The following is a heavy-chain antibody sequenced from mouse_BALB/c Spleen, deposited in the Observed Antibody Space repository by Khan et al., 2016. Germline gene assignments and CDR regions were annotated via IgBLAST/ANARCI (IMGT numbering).Heavy chain of an antibody. CDR3: ASYDGD. CDR1: GFNIKDTY. CDR2: IDPANGNT. Sequence: QLQQSGAELVKPGASVKLSCSASGFNIKDTYMHWVQQRPEQGLERIGRIDPANGNTKYDPKFQGKATITADTSSNTAYLQLSSLTSGDTAVYYCASYDGDWGQGTTLTVSS. J-gene: IGHJ2*01. D-gene: IGHD2-14*01. V-gene: IGHV14-3*02.